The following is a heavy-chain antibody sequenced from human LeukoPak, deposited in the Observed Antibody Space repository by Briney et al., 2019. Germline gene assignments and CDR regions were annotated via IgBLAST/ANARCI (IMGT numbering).Heavy chain of an antibody. CDR2: ITVGGGT. Sequence: GGSLRLSCAASGFALSSYVMSWVRQAPGKGLEWVSTITVGGGTYYADSVKGRFTISRDNSKNTLFLQMNTLGAEDTTLFYCAKSPAAPYYFDYWGQGTLVTVSS. CDR1: GFALSSYV. D-gene: IGHD6-13*01. CDR3: AKSPAAPYYFDY. J-gene: IGHJ4*02. V-gene: IGHV3-23*01.